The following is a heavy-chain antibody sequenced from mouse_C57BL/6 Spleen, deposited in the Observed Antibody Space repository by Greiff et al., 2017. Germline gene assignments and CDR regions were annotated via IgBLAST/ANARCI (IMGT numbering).Heavy chain of an antibody. J-gene: IGHJ3*01. V-gene: IGHV5-6*01. CDR1: GFTFSSYG. D-gene: IGHD1-1*02. CDR3: ARHGGNETWFAY. CDR2: ISSGGSYT. Sequence: EVQLKESGGDLVKPGGSLKLSCAASGFTFSSYGMSWVRQTPDKRLEWVATISSGGSYTYYPDSVKGRFTISRDNAKNTLYLQMSSLKSEDTAMYYCARHGGNETWFAYWGQGTLVTVSA.